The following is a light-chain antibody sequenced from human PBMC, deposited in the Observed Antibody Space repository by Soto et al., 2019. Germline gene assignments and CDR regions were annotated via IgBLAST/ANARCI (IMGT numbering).Light chain of an antibody. CDR2: EAS. Sequence: EIVLTQSPATLSLSPGERATLSCRASQTVSSSLAWYQQKPGQAPRLLIYEASNRATGIPARFSGSGSGADSTLTISSLEPEDFALYYCQQHINWPPTFGGGTKVDIK. CDR3: QQHINWPPT. V-gene: IGKV3-11*01. CDR1: QTVSSS. J-gene: IGKJ4*01.